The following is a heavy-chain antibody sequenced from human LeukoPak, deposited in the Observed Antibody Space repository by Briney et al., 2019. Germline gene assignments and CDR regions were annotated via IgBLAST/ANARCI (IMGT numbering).Heavy chain of an antibody. J-gene: IGHJ3*02. CDR3: ARRRANYYDSSGYYPAFDI. CDR1: GGTFSSYA. CDR2: IIPIFGTA. D-gene: IGHD3-22*01. Sequence: PWASVKVSCKASGGTFSSYAISWVRQAPGQGLEWMGGIIPIFGTANYAQKFQGRVTITADKSTSTAYMELSSLRSEDTAVYYCARRRANYYDSSGYYPAFDIWGQGTMVTVSS. V-gene: IGHV1-69*06.